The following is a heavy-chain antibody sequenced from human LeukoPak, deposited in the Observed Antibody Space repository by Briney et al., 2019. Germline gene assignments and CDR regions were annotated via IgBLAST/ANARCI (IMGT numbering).Heavy chain of an antibody. V-gene: IGHV3-33*01. CDR3: AVTGYSSGWYNRF. Sequence: GGSLRLSCAASGFTFSSYGMHWVRQAPGKGLEWVAVIWYDGSNKYYADSVKGRFTISRDNSKNTLYLQMNSLRAEDTAVYYCAVTGYSSGWYNRFWGQGTLVAVSS. D-gene: IGHD6-19*01. CDR2: IWYDGSNK. J-gene: IGHJ4*02. CDR1: GFTFSSYG.